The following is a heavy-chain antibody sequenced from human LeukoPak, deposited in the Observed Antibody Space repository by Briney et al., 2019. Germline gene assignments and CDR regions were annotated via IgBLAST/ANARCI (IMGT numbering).Heavy chain of an antibody. V-gene: IGHV4-61*02. Sequence: SETLSLTCTVSGGSISSGSYYWSWIRQPAGKGLEWIGRIYTSGSTNYNPPLKSRVTISVDTSKNQFSLKLSSVTAADTAVYYCARLTYYDFWSGSPRVYYYYYCMDVWGKGTTVTVSS. CDR1: GGSISSGSYY. D-gene: IGHD3-3*01. CDR3: ARLTYYDFWSGSPRVYYYYYCMDV. J-gene: IGHJ6*03. CDR2: IYTSGST.